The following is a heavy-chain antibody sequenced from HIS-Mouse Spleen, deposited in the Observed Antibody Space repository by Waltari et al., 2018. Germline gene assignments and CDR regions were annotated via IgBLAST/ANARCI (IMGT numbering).Heavy chain of an antibody. J-gene: IGHJ4*02. D-gene: IGHD6-6*01. CDR2: INPNSGGT. V-gene: IGHV1-2*02. CDR3: ARVYSSSWRGFDY. CDR1: GYTFPGHY. Sequence: QVQLVQSGAEVKKPGASVKVSCKASGYTFPGHYMHWVRQAPGQGLEWMGWINPNSGGTNYAQKFQGRVTMTRDTSISTAYMELSRLRSDDTAVYYCARVYSSSWRGFDYWGQGTLVTVSS.